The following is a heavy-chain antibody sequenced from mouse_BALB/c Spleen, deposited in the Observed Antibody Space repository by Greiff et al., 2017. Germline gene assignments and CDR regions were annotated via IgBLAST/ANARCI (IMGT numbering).Heavy chain of an antibody. J-gene: IGHJ2*01. Sequence: EVHLVESGGGLVKPGGSLKLSCAASGFTFSSYTMSWVRQTPEKRLEWVATISSGGSYTYYPDSVKGRCTISRDNAKNTLYLQMSSLKSEDTAMYYCTRVRGVVAEGFDYWGQGTTLTVSS. CDR3: TRVRGVVAEGFDY. CDR2: ISSGGSYT. D-gene: IGHD1-1*01. V-gene: IGHV5-6-4*01. CDR1: GFTFSSYT.